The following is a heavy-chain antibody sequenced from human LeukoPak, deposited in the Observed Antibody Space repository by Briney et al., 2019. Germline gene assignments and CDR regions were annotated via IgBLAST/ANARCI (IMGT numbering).Heavy chain of an antibody. CDR3: ARVTYSTSPTPFDY. CDR2: ISSSSSTI. V-gene: IGHV3-48*01. Sequence: GGSLRLSCAASGFTFSSYSMNWVRQAPGKGLEWVSYISSSSSTIYYADSVKGRFTISRDNAKNSLYLEMNSLRAEDTAVYYCARVTYSTSPTPFDYWGQGTLVTVSS. J-gene: IGHJ4*02. CDR1: GFTFSSYS. D-gene: IGHD2-15*01.